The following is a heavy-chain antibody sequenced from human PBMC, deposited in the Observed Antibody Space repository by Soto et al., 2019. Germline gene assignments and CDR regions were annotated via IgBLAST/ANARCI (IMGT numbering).Heavy chain of an antibody. Sequence: GGSLRLSCAASGFTFSSYGMHWVRQAPGKGLEWVAVIWYDGSNKYYADSVKGRFTISRDNSKNTLYLQMNSLRAEDTAVYYCARDGRHGYTAMDHYFDYWGPGILVTVSS. CDR3: ARDGRHGYTAMDHYFDY. V-gene: IGHV3-33*01. CDR2: IWYDGSNK. CDR1: GFTFSSYG. D-gene: IGHD5-18*01. J-gene: IGHJ4*02.